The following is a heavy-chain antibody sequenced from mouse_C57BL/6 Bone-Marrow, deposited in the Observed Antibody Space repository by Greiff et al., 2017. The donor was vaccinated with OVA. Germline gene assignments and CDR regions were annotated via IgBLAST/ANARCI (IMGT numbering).Heavy chain of an antibody. V-gene: IGHV1-26*01. CDR2: INPNNGGT. Sequence: VQLQQSGPELVKPGASVKISCKASGYTFTDYYMNWVKQSHGKSLEWIGDINPNNGGTSYNQKFKGRATLTVDKSSSTAYMELRSLTSEDSAVYYCARNTTVVDYFDYWGQGTTLTVSS. J-gene: IGHJ2*01. D-gene: IGHD1-1*01. CDR3: ARNTTVVDYFDY. CDR1: GYTFTDYY.